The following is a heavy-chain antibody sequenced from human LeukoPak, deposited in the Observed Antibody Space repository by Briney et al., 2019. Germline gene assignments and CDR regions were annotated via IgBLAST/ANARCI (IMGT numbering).Heavy chain of an antibody. CDR2: ISYDGSNT. D-gene: IGHD3-22*01. J-gene: IGHJ4*02. Sequence: PGGSLRLSCAASGFTFSSYGMYWVRQAPGKGLEWVATISYDGSNTYYADSLKGRFTISRDISKNTLYLQMTSLRAEDTAVYYCPVNMGSGYRFDYWGQGTLVTVSS. V-gene: IGHV3-30*03. CDR1: GFTFSSYG. CDR3: PVNMGSGYRFDY.